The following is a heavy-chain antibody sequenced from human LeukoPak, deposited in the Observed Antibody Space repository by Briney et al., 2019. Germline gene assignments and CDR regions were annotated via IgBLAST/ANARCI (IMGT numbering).Heavy chain of an antibody. V-gene: IGHV3-74*01. CDR3: ARESPHIAAAGYYYYGMDV. J-gene: IGHJ6*02. CDR1: GFTFSSYW. Sequence: GGSLRLSCAASGFTFSSYWMHWVRQAPGKGLVWVSRINSDGSSTSYADSVKGRFTISRDNAKNTLYLQMNSLRAEDTAVYYCARESPHIAAAGYYYYGMDVWGQGTTVTVSS. CDR2: INSDGSST. D-gene: IGHD6-13*01.